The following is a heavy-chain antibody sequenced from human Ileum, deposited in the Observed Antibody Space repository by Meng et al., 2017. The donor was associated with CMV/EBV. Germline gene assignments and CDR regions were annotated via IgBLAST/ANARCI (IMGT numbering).Heavy chain of an antibody. J-gene: IGHJ4*02. CDR3: VRAVCGVNGPKYSYFDS. V-gene: IGHV4-61*02. D-gene: IGHD4/OR15-4a*01. Sequence: QVHLQESGTGLVKPSQTLSLTCTVSGDSISGNYFCTWIWQAAGKELEWIGRIYANGNSNYNPSLKGRLTMSVDVAISQVTLNRAYVCATDTAVYYCVRAVCGVNGPKYSYFDSGGSGTLVTVSS. CDR2: IYANGNS. CDR1: GDSISGNYF.